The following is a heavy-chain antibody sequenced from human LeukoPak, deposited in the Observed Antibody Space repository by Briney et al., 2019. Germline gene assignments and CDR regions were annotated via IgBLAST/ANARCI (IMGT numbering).Heavy chain of an antibody. Sequence: GESLKISCKGSGYIFTSYWIGWVRQMPGKGLEWMGIIYPGDSDTRYSPSFQGQVTISADKSISTAYLQWSSLKASVTAMYYCARLTIAAAGANWFDPWGQGTLVTVSS. J-gene: IGHJ5*02. CDR3: ARLTIAAAGANWFDP. CDR2: IYPGDSDT. D-gene: IGHD6-13*01. CDR1: GYIFTSYW. V-gene: IGHV5-51*01.